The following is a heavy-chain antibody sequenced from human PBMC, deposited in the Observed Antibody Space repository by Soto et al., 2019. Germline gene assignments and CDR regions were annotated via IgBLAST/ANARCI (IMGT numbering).Heavy chain of an antibody. Sequence: PVGSLRLSCATSGFPFNDYYMTWIRQAPGKGLEWLSHISPKSTFRNYADSVKGRFTISRDNTESSLFLQMNSLGVDDTAVYSCVRGGGGGLFEHWGQGVLVTVS. D-gene: IGHD2-21*01. CDR2: ISPKSTFR. CDR3: VRGGGGGLFEH. J-gene: IGHJ4*02. V-gene: IGHV3-11*06. CDR1: GFPFNDYY.